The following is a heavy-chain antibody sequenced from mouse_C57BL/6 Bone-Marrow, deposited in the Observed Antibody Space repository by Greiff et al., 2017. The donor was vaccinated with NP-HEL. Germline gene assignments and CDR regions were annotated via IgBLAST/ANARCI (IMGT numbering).Heavy chain of an antibody. Sequence: QVQLQQPGAELVRPGSSVKLSCKASGYTFTSYWMDWVKQRPGQGLEWIGNIYPSDSETHYNQKFKDKATLTVAKSSSTAYMQLSSLTSEDSAVYYCARHYGSSSYWYFDVWGTGTTVTVSS. D-gene: IGHD1-1*01. CDR1: GYTFTSYW. V-gene: IGHV1-61*01. J-gene: IGHJ1*03. CDR2: IYPSDSET. CDR3: ARHYGSSSYWYFDV.